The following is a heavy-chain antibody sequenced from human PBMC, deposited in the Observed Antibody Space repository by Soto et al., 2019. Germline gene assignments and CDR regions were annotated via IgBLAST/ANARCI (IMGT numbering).Heavy chain of an antibody. V-gene: IGHV4-61*01. D-gene: IGHD1-26*01. Sequence: TLSLTCTVSGGYVRSCSYFWIRQSPGKGLEWIASLYYSGSTYYNPSLKSRVTISVDTSKNQFSLKLSSVTAADTAVYYCARDAGGSYLNNAFDIWGQGTMVTGSS. CDR3: ARDAGGSYLNNAFDI. CDR1: GGYVRSCSYF. CDR2: LYYSGST. J-gene: IGHJ3*02.